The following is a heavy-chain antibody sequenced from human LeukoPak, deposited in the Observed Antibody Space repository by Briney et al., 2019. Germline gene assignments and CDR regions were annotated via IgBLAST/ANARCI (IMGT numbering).Heavy chain of an antibody. CDR2: IYPGDSDT. V-gene: IGHV5-51*01. CDR3: ARGYSYGRYYFDY. D-gene: IGHD5-18*01. CDR1: GYSFTSYW. J-gene: IGHJ4*02. Sequence: GESLKISCKGSGYSFTSYWIGWVRQMPGKGLEWMGIIYPGDSDTRYSPSFQGQVTISADKSISTAYLQWSSLKASDTAIYCARGYSYGRYYFDYWGQGTLVTVSS.